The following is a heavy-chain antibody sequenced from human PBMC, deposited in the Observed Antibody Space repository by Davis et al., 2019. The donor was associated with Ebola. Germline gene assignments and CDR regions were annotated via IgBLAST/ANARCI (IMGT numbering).Heavy chain of an antibody. V-gene: IGHV4-59*01. Sequence: MPSETLSLTCAVYGGSFSSYYWSWIRQPPGKGLEWIGYIYYSGSTNYNPSLKSRVTISVDTSKNQFSLKLSSVTAADTAVYYCARGLGYSGYPFDYWGQGTLVTVSS. CDR3: ARGLGYSGYPFDY. J-gene: IGHJ4*02. CDR2: IYYSGST. D-gene: IGHD5-12*01. CDR1: GGSFSSYY.